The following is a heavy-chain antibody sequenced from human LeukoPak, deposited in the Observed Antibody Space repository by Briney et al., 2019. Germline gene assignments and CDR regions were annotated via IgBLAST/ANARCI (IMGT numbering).Heavy chain of an antibody. CDR3: AKDRGLVSAVDI. CDR1: GGSISSGGYY. CDR2: IYYSGST. V-gene: IGHV4-30-4*08. Sequence: SQTLSLTCTVSGGSISSGGYYWSCIRQPPGKGLEWIGYIYYSGSTYYNPSLKSRVTISVDTSKNQFSLKLSSVTAADTAVYYCAKDRGLVSAVDIWGQGKMFSVSS. J-gene: IGHJ3*02. D-gene: IGHD3-16*02.